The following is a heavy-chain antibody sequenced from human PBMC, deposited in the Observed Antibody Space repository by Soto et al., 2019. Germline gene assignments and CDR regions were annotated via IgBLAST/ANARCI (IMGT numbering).Heavy chain of an antibody. CDR1: GGTISNYY. Sequence: PSQTLSVTCTVSGGTISNYYWRWIRQPPGKGLEWIGYIYYSGSTNYNPSLKSRVTISVDTSKNQFSLKLSSVTAADTALYCCGRTGSFTWFDPWGQGPLGTVSS. CDR3: GRTGSFTWFDP. D-gene: IGHD6-19*01. V-gene: IGHV4-59*08. CDR2: IYYSGST. J-gene: IGHJ5*02.